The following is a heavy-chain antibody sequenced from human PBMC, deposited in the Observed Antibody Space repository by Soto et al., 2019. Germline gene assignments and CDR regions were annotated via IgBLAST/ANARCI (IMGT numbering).Heavy chain of an antibody. CDR1: GGSISSYY. J-gene: IGHJ4*02. CDR2: IYYSGST. CDR3: ARDLWFGDGTDY. Sequence: PSETLSLTCTVSGGSISSYYWSWIRQPPGKGLEWIGYIYYSGSTNYNPSLKSRVTISVDTSKNQFSLKLSSVTAADTAVYYCARDLWFGDGTDYWAREPWSPSPQ. D-gene: IGHD3-10*01. V-gene: IGHV4-59*01.